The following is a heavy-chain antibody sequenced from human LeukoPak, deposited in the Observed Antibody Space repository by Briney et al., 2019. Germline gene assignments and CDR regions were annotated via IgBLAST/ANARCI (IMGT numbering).Heavy chain of an antibody. Sequence: ASETLSLTCTVSGGSVSGSSYYWGWIRQPPGKGLDWIGTIYYSGSTYYNPSLKSRVTISVDTSKNQFSLKLSSVTAADTAVYYCARHDGNSQLPIYPNWFDPWGQGTLVTVSS. V-gene: IGHV4-39*01. CDR2: IYYSGST. D-gene: IGHD2-2*01. J-gene: IGHJ5*02. CDR3: ARHDGNSQLPIYPNWFDP. CDR1: GGSVSGSSYY.